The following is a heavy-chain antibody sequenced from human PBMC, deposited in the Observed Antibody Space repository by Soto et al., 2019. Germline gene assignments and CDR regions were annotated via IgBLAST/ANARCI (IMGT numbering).Heavy chain of an antibody. CDR1: GYSFMKYG. CDR2: ISPYSGYT. V-gene: IGHV1-18*01. CDR3: AREASVLIPAAQPSRFDS. D-gene: IGHD2-2*01. J-gene: IGHJ4*02. Sequence: ASVKVSGKGFGYSFMKYGINCVRQAPGQGLEWVGWISPYSGYTHSAQKFHGRLTLTTDTAASTAYMELRILRSADTALYCCAREASVLIPAAQPSRFDSWGQGTLVTVSS.